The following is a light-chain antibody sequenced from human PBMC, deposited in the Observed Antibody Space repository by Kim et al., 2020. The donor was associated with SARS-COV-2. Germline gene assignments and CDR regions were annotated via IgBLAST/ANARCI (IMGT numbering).Light chain of an antibody. V-gene: IGKV1-16*02. CDR1: QDIKNN. J-gene: IGKJ5*01. Sequence: AAVGDRVTMTCRASQDIKNNLVWFQQKPGKAPRSLIYAASSLQSGVPSKFSGSGSGTDVTLTLSSLQPEDFATYYCQQYQSYPVTVGQGTRLEIK. CDR2: AAS. CDR3: QQYQSYPVT.